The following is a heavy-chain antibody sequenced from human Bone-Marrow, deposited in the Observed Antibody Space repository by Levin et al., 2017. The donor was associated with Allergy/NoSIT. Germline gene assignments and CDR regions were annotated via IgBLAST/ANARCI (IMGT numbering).Heavy chain of an antibody. V-gene: IGHV4-4*02. CDR1: GDSINSNNW. J-gene: IGHJ2*01. D-gene: IGHD2-2*02. CDR3: ARDPIAAIEGYFDL. Sequence: PSETLSLTCTVSGDSINSNNWWSWVRQSPGKGLEWIGEIHHSGGTNYNPSLKSRATLSVDNSTNVFSLDLRSVTAADTAVYYCARDPIAAIEGYFDLWGRGTLVTVSS. CDR2: IHHSGGT.